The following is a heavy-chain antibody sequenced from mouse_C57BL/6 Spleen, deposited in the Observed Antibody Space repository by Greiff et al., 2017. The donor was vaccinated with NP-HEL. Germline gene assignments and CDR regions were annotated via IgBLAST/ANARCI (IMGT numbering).Heavy chain of an antibody. J-gene: IGHJ1*03. CDR1: GYSFTSYY. D-gene: IGHD1-1*01. CDR3: ARDYYGSNWYFDV. Sequence: QVQLQQSGPELVKPGASVKISCKASGYSFTSYYIHWVKQRPGQGLEWIGWIYPGSGNTKYNEKFKGKATLTADTSSSTAYMQLSSLTSEDSAVYYCARDYYGSNWYFDVWGTGTTVTVSS. V-gene: IGHV1-66*01. CDR2: IYPGSGNT.